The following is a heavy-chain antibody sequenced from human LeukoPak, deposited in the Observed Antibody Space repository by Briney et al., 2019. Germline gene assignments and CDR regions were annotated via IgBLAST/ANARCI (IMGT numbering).Heavy chain of an antibody. CDR2: ISYDGSNK. V-gene: IGHV3-30-3*01. CDR3: ARNRELPADY. CDR1: GFTFSSYA. Sequence: PGGSLRLSCAASGFTFSSYARHWVRQAPGKGLEWVAVISYDGSNKYYADSVKGRFTISRDNSKNTLYLQMNSLRAEDTAVYYCARNRELPADYWGQGTLVTVSS. D-gene: IGHD1-26*01. J-gene: IGHJ4*02.